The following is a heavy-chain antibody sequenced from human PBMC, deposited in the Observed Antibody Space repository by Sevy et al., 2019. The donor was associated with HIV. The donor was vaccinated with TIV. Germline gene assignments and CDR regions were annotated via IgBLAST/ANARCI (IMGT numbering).Heavy chain of an antibody. D-gene: IGHD3-22*01. CDR3: TTSDVYYDSSGYDY. Sequence: GGSLRLSCAASGFIFTNAWMSWVRQAPGKGLEWVGRIKTKTDGGTTDYAAPVKGRFTISRDDSKNTLYLQMNSLKTEDTAVYYCTTSDVYYDSSGYDYWGQRTLVTVSS. CDR1: GFIFTNAW. CDR2: IKTKTDGGTT. J-gene: IGHJ4*02. V-gene: IGHV3-15*01.